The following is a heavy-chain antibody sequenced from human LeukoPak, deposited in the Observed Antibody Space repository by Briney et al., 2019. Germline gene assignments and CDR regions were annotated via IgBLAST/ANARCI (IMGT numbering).Heavy chain of an antibody. CDR1: GFTFNNAW. J-gene: IGHJ6*02. CDR3: AREKRNHVAGDV. V-gene: IGHV3-15*01. D-gene: IGHD1-14*01. CDR2: IKSKTDGGTT. Sequence: GGSLRLSCAASGFTFNNAWMSWVRQAPGKGLEWVGRIKSKTDGGTTDYAAPVKGRFTISRDDSKNTLYLQMNSLRAEDTAVYYCAREKRNHVAGDVWGQGTTVTVSS.